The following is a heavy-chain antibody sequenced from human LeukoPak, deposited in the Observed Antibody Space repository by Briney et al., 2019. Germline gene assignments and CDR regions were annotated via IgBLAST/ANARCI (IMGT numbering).Heavy chain of an antibody. CDR1: GFTFSNYW. Sequence: SGGSLRLSCAASGFTFSNYWMNWVRKAPGKGLEWVVNIEQDGGEKNYVDSVKGRFTISRDNAKNSLYLQMSSLRAEDTAVYYCAGGLGWLIDYWGQGTLVTVSS. J-gene: IGHJ4*02. D-gene: IGHD2-15*01. CDR2: IEQDGGEK. V-gene: IGHV3-7*04. CDR3: AGGLGWLIDY.